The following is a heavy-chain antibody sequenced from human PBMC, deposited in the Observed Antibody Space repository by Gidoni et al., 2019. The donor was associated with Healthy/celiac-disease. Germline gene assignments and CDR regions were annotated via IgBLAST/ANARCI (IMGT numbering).Heavy chain of an antibody. CDR1: GYTFTSYG. D-gene: IGHD2-2*01. Sequence: QVQLVQSGAEVKKPGASVKVSCKASGYTFTSYGISWVRQAPGQGLEWMGWISAYNGNTNYAQKLQGRVTMTTDTSTRTAYMERRSLRSDDTAVYYCAREGTSSTSWIYYYYGMDVWGQGTTVTVSS. CDR2: ISAYNGNT. V-gene: IGHV1-18*01. J-gene: IGHJ6*02. CDR3: AREGTSSTSWIYYYYGMDV.